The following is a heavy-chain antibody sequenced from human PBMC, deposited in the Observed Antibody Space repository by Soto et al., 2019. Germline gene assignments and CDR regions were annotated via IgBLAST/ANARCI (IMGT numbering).Heavy chain of an antibody. J-gene: IGHJ5*01. Sequence: SQTLSVTCAISGDRGFSNSATSDWIRHSPSRGLEWLGRTYYRSKWYNDYAVSVKGRITINPDTSNNQLSLQLNSVTPDDTAVYYCARLIGNSWLDSWGQGTLVTVSS. CDR3: ARLIGNSWLDS. CDR1: GDRGFSNSAT. V-gene: IGHV6-1*01. CDR2: TYYRSKWYN. D-gene: IGHD2-8*01.